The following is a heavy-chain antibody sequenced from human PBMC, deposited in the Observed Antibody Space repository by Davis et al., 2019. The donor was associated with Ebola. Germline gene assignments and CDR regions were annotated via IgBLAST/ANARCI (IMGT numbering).Heavy chain of an antibody. V-gene: IGHV3-23*01. J-gene: IGHJ3*02. D-gene: IGHD1-1*01. CDR3: AKGGYRAFDI. Sequence: DSVKGRFTISRDNSKNTLYLQMNSLRAEDTAVYYCAKGGYRAFDIWGQGTMVTVSS.